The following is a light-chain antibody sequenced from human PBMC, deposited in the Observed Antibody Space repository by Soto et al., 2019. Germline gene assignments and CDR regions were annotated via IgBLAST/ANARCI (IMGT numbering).Light chain of an antibody. J-gene: IGKJ1*01. CDR2: GSS. CDR3: LQYDDRPQT. Sequence: EIVMTQSPATLSVSPGGRATLSCRASQSVGYYLAWYQQRPGQAPRLLIFGSSTRATGIPARFSGSGSGTEFTLTISSLQSEDFAVYYCLQYDDRPQTFGQGTKVDI. CDR1: QSVGYY. V-gene: IGKV3-15*01.